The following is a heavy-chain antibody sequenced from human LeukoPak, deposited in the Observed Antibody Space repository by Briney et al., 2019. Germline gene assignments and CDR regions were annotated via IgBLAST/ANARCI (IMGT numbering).Heavy chain of an antibody. CDR1: GFTFDDYA. CDR3: AKDISAAGIDY. J-gene: IGHJ4*02. Sequence: GGSLRLSCAASGFTFDDYAMHWVRQAPGKGLEWVSGISWNSGSIGYADSVKGRFTISRDNAKNSLYLQMNSLRAEDTALYYCAKDISAAGIDYWGQGTLVTVSS. D-gene: IGHD6-13*01. CDR2: ISWNSGSI. V-gene: IGHV3-9*01.